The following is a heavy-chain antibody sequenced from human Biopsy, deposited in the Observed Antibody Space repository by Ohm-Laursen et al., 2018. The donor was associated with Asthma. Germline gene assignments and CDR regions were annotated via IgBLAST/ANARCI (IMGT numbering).Heavy chain of an antibody. V-gene: IGHV3-21*01. CDR1: GFTFSNYV. J-gene: IGHJ4*02. CDR2: ITDTSRYI. Sequence: SLRLSCAASGFTFSNYVMNWVRQAPGKGLEWVSSITDTSRYIKYADSVKGRFTISRDNAKNSLYLQMNSLRAEDTAVYYCARDGPELPTELDYWSPGTLVTVSS. CDR3: ARDGPELPTELDY. D-gene: IGHD1-14*01.